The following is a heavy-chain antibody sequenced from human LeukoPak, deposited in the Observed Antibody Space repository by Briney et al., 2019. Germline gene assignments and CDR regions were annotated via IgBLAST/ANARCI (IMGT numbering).Heavy chain of an antibody. CDR2: INPNSGGA. CDR1: GYNFIGYY. CDR3: ARQASGGWYYDY. J-gene: IGHJ4*02. D-gene: IGHD6-19*01. Sequence: ASVKVSCKASGYNFIGYYIHWVRQAPGQGLEWMGWINPNSGGAHYAQKFQGRVSMTRDTSISTIYMELSRLTSGDTAVYYCARQASGGWYYDYWGQGTLVTVSS. V-gene: IGHV1-2*02.